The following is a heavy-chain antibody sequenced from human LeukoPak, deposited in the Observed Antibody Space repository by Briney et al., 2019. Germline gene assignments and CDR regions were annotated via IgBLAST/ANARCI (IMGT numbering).Heavy chain of an antibody. D-gene: IGHD6-19*01. J-gene: IGHJ4*02. CDR1: GFTFSSYS. V-gene: IGHV3-21*01. Sequence: PGGSLRLSCAASGFTFSSYSMNWVRQAPGKGLEWVSSISSSSSYIYYADPVKGRFTISRDNAKNSLYLQMNSLRAEDTAVYYCARDKGGWFDYWGQGTLVTVSS. CDR2: ISSSSSYI. CDR3: ARDKGGWFDY.